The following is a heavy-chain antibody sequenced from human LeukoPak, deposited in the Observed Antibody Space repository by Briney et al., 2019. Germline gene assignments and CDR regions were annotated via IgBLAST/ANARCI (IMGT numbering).Heavy chain of an antibody. D-gene: IGHD6-13*01. CDR2: IILIFGTA. CDR3: AGSDVAGWFDP. V-gene: IGHV1-69*06. CDR1: GYTLRSYG. Sequence: GASVKVSCKASGYTLRSYGITWVRQAPGQGPEWMGGIILIFGTANYAQKFQGRVTITADKSTGTAYMELSSLRSEDTAVYYCAGSDVAGWFDPWGQGTLVTVSS. J-gene: IGHJ5*02.